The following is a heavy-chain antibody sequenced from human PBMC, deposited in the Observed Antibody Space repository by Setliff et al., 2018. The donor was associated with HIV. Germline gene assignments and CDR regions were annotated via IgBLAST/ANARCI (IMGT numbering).Heavy chain of an antibody. J-gene: IGHJ5*02. V-gene: IGHV4-39*07. D-gene: IGHD3-10*02. Sequence: SETLSLTCTVSGGSIDSSDYYWGWIRQPPGMGLEWIGSIFYSGRSMYNPSLRSRVTISVDTSKNQLSLSVTSVTAADTAVYYCARRGRTGNSYVLSWFDPWGQGTLVTVSS. CDR2: IFYSGRS. CDR3: ARRGRTGNSYVLSWFDP. CDR1: GGSIDSSDYY.